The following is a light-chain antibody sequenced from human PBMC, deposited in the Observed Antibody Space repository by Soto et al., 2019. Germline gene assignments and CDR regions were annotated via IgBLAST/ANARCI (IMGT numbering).Light chain of an antibody. CDR1: QSVSGN. CDR3: QQYGSSTIT. CDR2: GAS. Sequence: IVLTQYPGNLSLSPGERATLSWRASQSVSGNLAWYQQKHGQAPRLLIYGASSRATGIPDRFSGSGSGTDGTITISRLEKEDGAVYYCQQYGSSTITFGQGTRLEIK. V-gene: IGKV3-20*01. J-gene: IGKJ5*01.